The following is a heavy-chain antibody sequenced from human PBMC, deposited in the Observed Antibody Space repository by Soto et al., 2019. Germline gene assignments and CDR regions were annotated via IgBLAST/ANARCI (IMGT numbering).Heavy chain of an antibody. J-gene: IGHJ4*02. V-gene: IGHV3-23*01. D-gene: IGHD3-16*01. CDR2: ISGRGGRS. CDR3: AKAYFVWSSEQPYYFDY. Sequence: EVQLLDSGGGLVQPGGSLRLSCAASGFTFSNYAMTWVRQGPGKGLEWVSGISGRGGRSYYADSVKGRFTISRDNSKSKLYLQMNSLRAEDTAVYYCAKAYFVWSSEQPYYFDYWGQGTLVTVSS. CDR1: GFTFSNYA.